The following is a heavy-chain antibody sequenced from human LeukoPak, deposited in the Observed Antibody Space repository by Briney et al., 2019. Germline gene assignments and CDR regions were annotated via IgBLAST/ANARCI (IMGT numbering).Heavy chain of an antibody. J-gene: IGHJ3*02. CDR1: GGSISRYY. Sequence: SETLSLTCTVSGGSISRYYWSWIRQPPGKGLEWIGYIYYSGSTNYNPSLKSRVTISVDTSKNQFSLKLSSVTAADTAVYYCARFIAAAGNDAFDIWGQGTMVTVSS. CDR2: IYYSGST. D-gene: IGHD6-13*01. CDR3: ARFIAAAGNDAFDI. V-gene: IGHV4-59*01.